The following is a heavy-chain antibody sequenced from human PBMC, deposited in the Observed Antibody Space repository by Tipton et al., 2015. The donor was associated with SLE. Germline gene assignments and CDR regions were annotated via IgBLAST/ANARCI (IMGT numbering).Heavy chain of an antibody. CDR2: INYSGGT. CDR3: ARDFLRTYFEY. V-gene: IGHV4-31*03. D-gene: IGHD2/OR15-2a*01. Sequence: LRLSCTVSGGSFSNGGYYWTWIRQHPGKGLEWIGNINYSGGTYYNPSLKSRVIISIDTSKNQFSLKLSSVTAADTAVYFCARDFLRTYFEYWGLGALVTVSS. CDR1: GGSFSNGGYY. J-gene: IGHJ4*02.